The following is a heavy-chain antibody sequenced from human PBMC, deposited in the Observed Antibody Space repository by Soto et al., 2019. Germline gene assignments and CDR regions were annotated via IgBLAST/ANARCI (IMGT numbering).Heavy chain of an antibody. V-gene: IGHV4-59*08. CDR3: ARRQDTSMVTYYFDY. Sequence: SETLSLTCTVSGGSISSYYWSWIRQPPGKGLEWIGYIYYSGSTNYNPSLKSRVTISVDTSKNPFSLKLSSVTAPDTAVYYCARRQDTSMVTYYFDYWGQGTLVTVSS. J-gene: IGHJ4*02. D-gene: IGHD5-18*01. CDR2: IYYSGST. CDR1: GGSISSYY.